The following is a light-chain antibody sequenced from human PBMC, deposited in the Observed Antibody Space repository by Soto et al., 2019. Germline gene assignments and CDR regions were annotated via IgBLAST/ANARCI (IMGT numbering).Light chain of an antibody. CDR1: QSVSNNY. V-gene: IGKV3-20*01. CDR2: GAS. J-gene: IGKJ1*01. Sequence: EIGLSQSPGTLSLSPGERATLSCRASQSVSNNYLAWYQQKPGQAPRLLIYGASNRATGIPDRFSGSGSGTDFTLTISRLEPEDFAVYYCQQYGSSLWTLGQGTKVDIK. CDR3: QQYGSSLWT.